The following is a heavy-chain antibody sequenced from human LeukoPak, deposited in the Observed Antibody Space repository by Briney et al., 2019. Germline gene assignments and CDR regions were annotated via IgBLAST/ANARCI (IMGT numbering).Heavy chain of an antibody. CDR2: IKQDGSAK. V-gene: IGHV3-7*01. CDR3: ARWEIRGTAHKLDY. J-gene: IGHJ4*02. D-gene: IGHD1-7*01. Sequence: PGGSLRLSCVASGFTLSSHWMSWVRQAPGKRLEWVANIKQDGSAKYFVDSVKGRFTISRDNAKNSMYLQMNSLRAEDTAVYYCARWEIRGTAHKLDYWGQGTLVTVSS. CDR1: GFTLSSHW.